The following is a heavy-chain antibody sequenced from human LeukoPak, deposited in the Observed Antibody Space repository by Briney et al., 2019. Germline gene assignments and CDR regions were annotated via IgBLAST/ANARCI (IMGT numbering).Heavy chain of an antibody. Sequence: SETLSLTCTVSGGSISSYYWSWIRQPPGKGLEWIGYIYFSGSTNYNPSLKSRVTISVDTSKNQFSLKLSSVTAADTAVYYCYKSMYSSSSFDYWGQGTLVTVSS. CDR3: YKSMYSSSSFDY. CDR1: GGSISSYY. J-gene: IGHJ4*02. V-gene: IGHV4-59*08. D-gene: IGHD6-13*01. CDR2: IYFSGST.